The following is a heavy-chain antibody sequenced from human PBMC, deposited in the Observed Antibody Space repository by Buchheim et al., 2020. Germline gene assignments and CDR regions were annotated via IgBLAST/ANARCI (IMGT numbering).Heavy chain of an antibody. D-gene: IGHD3-3*01. J-gene: IGHJ4*02. CDR1: GFTFRDFT. CDR3: AKDQKGFYNFWSGYYSFDY. Sequence: EVQLLKSGGGLVQPGGSLRLSCAASGFTFRDFTMSWVRRAPGQGLEWVSVISGSGVSTYYADSVKGRFTISRDNSKNTLHLQMNSLRAEDTAVYYCAKDQKGFYNFWSGYYSFDYWGQGT. V-gene: IGHV3-23*01. CDR2: ISGSGVST.